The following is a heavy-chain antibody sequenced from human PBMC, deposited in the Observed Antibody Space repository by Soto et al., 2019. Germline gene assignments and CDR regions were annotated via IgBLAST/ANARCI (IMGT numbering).Heavy chain of an antibody. CDR1: GFTFSSYE. D-gene: IGHD4-17*01. CDR3: ARVRYGDYVLCMDV. J-gene: IGHJ6*02. CDR2: ISSSGSTI. Sequence: HPGGSLRLSCAASGFTFSSYEMNWVRQAPGKGLEWVSYISSSGSTIYYADSVKGRFTISRDNAKNSLYLQMNSLRAEDTAVIYCARVRYGDYVLCMDVWGQGTTVTVSS. V-gene: IGHV3-48*03.